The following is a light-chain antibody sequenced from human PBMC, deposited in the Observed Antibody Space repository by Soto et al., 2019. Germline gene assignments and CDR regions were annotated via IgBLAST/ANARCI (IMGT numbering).Light chain of an antibody. CDR2: GAS. J-gene: IGKJ4*01. Sequence: EIVLTQSPGTLSLSPGERATLSCRASQSVSSSYLAWYQQKPGQAPRLLIYGASTRATGIPDRFSVSGSGTDFTLTISRLEPEDFAVYHSQQFFSSPLTFGGGTRWIS. CDR1: QSVSSSY. V-gene: IGKV3-20*01. CDR3: QQFFSSPLT.